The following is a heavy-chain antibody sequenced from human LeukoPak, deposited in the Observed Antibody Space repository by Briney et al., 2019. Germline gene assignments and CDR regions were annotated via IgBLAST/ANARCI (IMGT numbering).Heavy chain of an antibody. CDR1: RDSVSSNSAA. D-gene: IGHD3-10*01. V-gene: IGHV6-1*01. CDR2: TYYRSKWYN. J-gene: IGHJ2*01. CDR3: ARDRGKRYFDL. Sequence: SQTLSLTCAISRDSVSSNSAAWNWIRXXXXXGLEWLGRTYYRSKWYNDYAVSVKSRITINPDTSKNQFSLQLNSVTPEDTAVYYCARDRGKRYFDLWGRGTLVTVSS.